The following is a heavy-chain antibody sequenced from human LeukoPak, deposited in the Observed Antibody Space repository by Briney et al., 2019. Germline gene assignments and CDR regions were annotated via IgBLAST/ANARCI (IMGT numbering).Heavy chain of an antibody. Sequence: SETLSLTCTVSGGSISSSSYYWAWIRQPPGKGLEWIGSIYYSGSTYYYPSLKSRVTISVDTSNNQFSLKLSSVTAADTAVYYCARLQGSSFIPSPYYYYYMDVWGKGTTVTVSS. V-gene: IGHV4-39*01. D-gene: IGHD6-13*01. CDR3: ARLQGSSFIPSPYYYYYMDV. CDR2: IYYSGST. J-gene: IGHJ6*03. CDR1: GGSISSSSYY.